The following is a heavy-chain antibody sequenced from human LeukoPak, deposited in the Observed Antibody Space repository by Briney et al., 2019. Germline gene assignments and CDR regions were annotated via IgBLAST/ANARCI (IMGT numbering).Heavy chain of an antibody. D-gene: IGHD3-9*01. CDR2: ISGSGGST. CDR3: AKAPHYDILTGYYPHYYYYYYMDV. CDR1: GFTFSSYA. Sequence: GALRLSCAASGFTFSSYAMSWVRQAPGKGLEWVSAISGSGGSTYYADSVKGRFTISRDNSKNTLYLQMNSLRAEDTAVYYCAKAPHYDILTGYYPHYYYYYYMDVWGKGTTVTVSS. V-gene: IGHV3-23*01. J-gene: IGHJ6*03.